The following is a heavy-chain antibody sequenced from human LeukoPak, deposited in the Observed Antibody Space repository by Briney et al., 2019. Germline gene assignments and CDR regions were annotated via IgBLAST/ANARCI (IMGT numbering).Heavy chain of an antibody. CDR1: GYTFTSYD. CDR3: ARDRPGTTFSDWFDP. D-gene: IGHD1-7*01. Sequence: ASVKVSCKASGYTFTSYDINWVRQATGRGLEWMGWMNPNSGNTGYAQKFQGRVTMTRNTSISTAYMELSSLRSEDTAVYYCARDRPGTTFSDWFDPWGQGTLVTVSS. V-gene: IGHV1-8*01. J-gene: IGHJ5*02. CDR2: MNPNSGNT.